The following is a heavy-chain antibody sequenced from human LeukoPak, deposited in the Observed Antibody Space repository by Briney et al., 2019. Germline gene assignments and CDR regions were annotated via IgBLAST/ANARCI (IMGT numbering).Heavy chain of an antibody. CDR3: AKDRRWYGTFVGFDY. J-gene: IGHJ4*02. D-gene: IGHD4-23*01. CDR2: ISYDGSNK. V-gene: IGHV3-30*18. CDR1: GFTFSSYG. Sequence: PGGSLRLSCAASGFTFSSYGMHWVRQAPGKGLEGVAVISYDGSNKYYADSVKGRFTISRDNSKNTLYLQMNSLRAEDTAVYYCAKDRRWYGTFVGFDYWGQGTLVTVSS.